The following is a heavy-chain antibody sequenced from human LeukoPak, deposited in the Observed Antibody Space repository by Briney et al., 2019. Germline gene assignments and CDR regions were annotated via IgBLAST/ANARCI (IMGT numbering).Heavy chain of an antibody. CDR3: ARSYGSGSYPYYMDV. D-gene: IGHD3-10*01. V-gene: IGHV1-18*01. J-gene: IGHJ6*03. CDR1: GYTFTSYH. Sequence: ASVKVSCKASGYTFTSYHITWVRQAPGQGLEWMGWISAYNGNTNYAQKLQGRVTMTTDTSTSTAYMGLRSLRSDDTAVYYCARSYGSGSYPYYMDVWGKGTTVTISS. CDR2: ISAYNGNT.